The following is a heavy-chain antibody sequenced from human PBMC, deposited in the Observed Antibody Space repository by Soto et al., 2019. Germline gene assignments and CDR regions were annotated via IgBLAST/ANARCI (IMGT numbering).Heavy chain of an antibody. V-gene: IGHV4-34*01. CDR3: ARERAVAGPIHFDY. CDR1: GGSFSGYY. Sequence: SETLSLTCAVYGGSFSGYYWSWIRQPPGKGLEWIGEINHSGSTNHNPSLKSRVTISVDTSKNQFSLKLSSVTAADTAVYYCARERAVAGPIHFDYWGQGTLVTVSS. J-gene: IGHJ4*02. D-gene: IGHD6-19*01. CDR2: INHSGST.